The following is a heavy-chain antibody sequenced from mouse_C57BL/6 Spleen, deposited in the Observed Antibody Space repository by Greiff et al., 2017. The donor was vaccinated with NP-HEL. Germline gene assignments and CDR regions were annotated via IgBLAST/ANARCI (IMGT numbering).Heavy chain of an antibody. CDR2: ISYDGSN. V-gene: IGHV3-6*01. J-gene: IGHJ2*01. Sequence: VQLKESGPGLVKPSQSLSLTCSVTGYSITSGYYWNWIRQFPGNKLEWMGYISYDGSNNYNPYLKNRISITRDTSKNQFFLKLNSVTTEDTATYYCARGGPYFDYWGQGTTLTVSS. CDR3: ARGGPYFDY. CDR1: GYSITSGYY.